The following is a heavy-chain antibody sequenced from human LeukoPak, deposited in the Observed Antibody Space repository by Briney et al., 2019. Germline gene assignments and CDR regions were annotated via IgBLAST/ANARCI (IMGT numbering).Heavy chain of an antibody. V-gene: IGHV1-46*01. CDR2: INPSDGYT. CDR1: GYTFTSYY. CDR3: ARVVRELELRGGPNWFDP. D-gene: IGHD1-7*01. Sequence: ASVKVSCKASGYTFTSYYMHWVRQAPGQGLEWVGIINPSDGYTTYAQKFQGRVTMTRDTSTSTVYMELTSLRSEDTAVYYCARVVRELELRGGPNWFDPWGQGTLVTVSS. J-gene: IGHJ5*02.